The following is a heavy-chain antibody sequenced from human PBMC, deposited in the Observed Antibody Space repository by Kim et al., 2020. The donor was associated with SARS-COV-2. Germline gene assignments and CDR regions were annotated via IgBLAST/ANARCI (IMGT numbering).Heavy chain of an antibody. CDR1: GFSFNGYD. V-gene: IGHV3-33*01. CDR2: IYFDGSKT. Sequence: GGSLRLSCAASGFSFNGYDMHWVRQAPGTGLEWVSLIYFDGSKTFYADSVKGRFTISRDNSKNILFLQLNNLRTDDTGMYYCARGYFDFLAGSLGYWGQGTLVTVSS. J-gene: IGHJ4*02. D-gene: IGHD6-19*01. CDR3: ARGYFDFLAGSLGY.